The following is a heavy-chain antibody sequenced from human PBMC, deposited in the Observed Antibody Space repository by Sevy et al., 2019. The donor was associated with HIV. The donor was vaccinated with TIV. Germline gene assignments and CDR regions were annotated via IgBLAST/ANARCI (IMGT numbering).Heavy chain of an antibody. CDR3: AKGPDYYASSGTPLDY. D-gene: IGHD3-22*01. J-gene: IGHJ4*02. CDR1: VFTFRSYT. V-gene: IGHV3-23*01. CDR2: ITGSGDKI. Sequence: GGSLRLSCVVSVFTFRSYTMTWVRQAPGKGLEWVSTITGSGDKIYYADSVKGRFTISRDNSRNTLYLQMSSLRAADTAVYYCAKGPDYYASSGTPLDYWGQGTLVTVSS.